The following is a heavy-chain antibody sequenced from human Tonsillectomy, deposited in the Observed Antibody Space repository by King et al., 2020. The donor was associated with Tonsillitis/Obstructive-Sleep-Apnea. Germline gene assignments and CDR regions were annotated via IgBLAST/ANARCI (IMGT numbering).Heavy chain of an antibody. CDR3: ARSGGVVVVPAVY. Sequence: VQLQQWGAGLLKPSETLSLTCAVYGGSFSGYYWSCIRQPPGKGLEWIGEINPSGSTNYNPSLKSRVTITVDTSKNQFSLKLTSVTAADAAVYYCARSGGVVVVPAVYWGQGTLVTVSS. V-gene: IGHV4-34*01. CDR2: INPSGST. D-gene: IGHD2-15*01. J-gene: IGHJ4*02. CDR1: GGSFSGYY.